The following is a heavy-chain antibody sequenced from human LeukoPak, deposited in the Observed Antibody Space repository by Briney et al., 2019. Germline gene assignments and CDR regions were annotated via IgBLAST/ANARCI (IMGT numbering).Heavy chain of an antibody. Sequence: ASVKVSCKASGYTFTSYYMHWVRQAPGQGLEWMGIINPSGGSTSYAQKFQGRVTMTRDTSTCTVYMELSSLRSEDTAVYYCARDGGGQLVRNWFDPWGQGTLVTVSS. CDR3: ARDGGGQLVRNWFDP. CDR1: GYTFTSYY. J-gene: IGHJ5*02. V-gene: IGHV1-46*01. D-gene: IGHD6-6*01. CDR2: INPSGGST.